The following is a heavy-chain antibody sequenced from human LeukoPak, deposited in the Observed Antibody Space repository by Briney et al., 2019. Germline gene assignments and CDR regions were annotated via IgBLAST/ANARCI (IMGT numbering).Heavy chain of an antibody. CDR1: GGTFSSDA. V-gene: IGHV1-69*05. CDR3: ARLVIHGFAFDI. D-gene: IGHD4-23*01. Sequence: SVKVSCKASGGTFSSDAISWVRQAPGQGLEWMGGIIPIFGTANYAQKFQGRVTITTDESTSTAYMELSSLRSEDTAVYYCARLVIHGFAFDIWGQGTMVTVSS. CDR2: IIPIFGTA. J-gene: IGHJ3*02.